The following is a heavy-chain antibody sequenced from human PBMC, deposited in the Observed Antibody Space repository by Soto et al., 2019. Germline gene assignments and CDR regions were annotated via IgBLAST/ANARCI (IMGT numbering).Heavy chain of an antibody. V-gene: IGHV3-30*04. Sequence: GGSLRLSCAASGYTFSTYSIHWVRQPPGKGLEWVAIFSFDERHQFYADSVKGRFTVSSDNSKDTVYLQMNSLRPDDTAVYYCARDKGAGFCSGGSCYNDAFDVWGQGTRVTVSS. CDR2: FSFDERHQ. CDR3: ARDKGAGFCSGGSCYNDAFDV. J-gene: IGHJ3*01. CDR1: GYTFSTYS. D-gene: IGHD2-15*01.